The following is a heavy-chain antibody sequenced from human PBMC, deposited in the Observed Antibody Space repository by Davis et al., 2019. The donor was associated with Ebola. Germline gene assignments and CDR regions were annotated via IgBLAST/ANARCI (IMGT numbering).Heavy chain of an antibody. CDR1: GGSFSGYY. J-gene: IGHJ6*02. CDR3: ASLSPDGMDV. Sequence: MPSETLSLTCAVYGGSFSGYYWSWIRQPPGKGLEWIGEINHSGSTNANPSLKSRVTISVDTSKNQFSLKLSSVTAADTAVYYCASLSPDGMDVWGQGTTVTVSS. CDR2: INHSGST. V-gene: IGHV4-34*01.